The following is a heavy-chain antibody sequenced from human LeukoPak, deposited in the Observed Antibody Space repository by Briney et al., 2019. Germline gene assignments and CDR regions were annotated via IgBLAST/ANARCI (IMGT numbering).Heavy chain of an antibody. CDR1: GGSISSSSYY. CDR3: ARGAAVAGTPRFPFVY. J-gene: IGHJ4*02. V-gene: IGHV4-39*07. CDR2: IYYSGST. Sequence: SETLSLTCTVSGGSISSSSYYWGWIRQPPGKGLEWIGSIYYSGSTYYNPSLKSRVTISVDTSKNQFSLKLSSVTAADTAVYYCARGAAVAGTPRFPFVYWGQGTLVTVSS. D-gene: IGHD6-19*01.